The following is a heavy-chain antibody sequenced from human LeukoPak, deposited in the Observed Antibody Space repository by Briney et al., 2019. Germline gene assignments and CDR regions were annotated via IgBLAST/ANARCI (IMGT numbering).Heavy chain of an antibody. CDR3: ARDYYGSGSYYVD. CDR2: IYYSGST. D-gene: IGHD3-10*01. J-gene: IGHJ4*02. V-gene: IGHV4-59*01. Sequence: SETLSLTCTVSGGSISSYYWSWIRQPPGKGLEWIGYIYYSGSTNYNPSLKSRVTISVDTSKNQFSLKLSSVTAADTAVYYCARDYYGSGSYYVDWGQGTLVTVSS. CDR1: GGSISSYY.